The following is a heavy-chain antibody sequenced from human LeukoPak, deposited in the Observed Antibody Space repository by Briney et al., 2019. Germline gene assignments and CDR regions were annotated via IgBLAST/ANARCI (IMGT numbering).Heavy chain of an antibody. V-gene: IGHV3-23*01. CDR1: GFNFSPYG. CDR2: ISGSGSDT. D-gene: IGHD3-9*01. J-gene: IGHJ2*01. CDR3: AKLRTYFYFDF. Sequence: GGSLRLSCAASGFNFSPYGMSWIRQAPGKGLEWVAGISGSGSDTYYADSVKGRFTISRDNFKNTVDLQMNSLRADDTAVYYCAKLRTYFYFDFWGRGTLVTVSS.